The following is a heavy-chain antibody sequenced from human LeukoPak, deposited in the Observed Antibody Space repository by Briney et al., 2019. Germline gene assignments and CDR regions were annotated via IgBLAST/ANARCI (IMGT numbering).Heavy chain of an antibody. D-gene: IGHD5-24*01. V-gene: IGHV1-2*02. CDR1: GYILTDYY. Sequence: ASVKVSCKASGYILTDYYIHWVRQAPGQGLEWMGWINPNSGDTNYAQKFQGRVTMTRDTSISTVYMELRRLRYDDTAVYYCARSTRSLQDAFDVWGPGTMVTVSS. CDR3: ARSTRSLQDAFDV. J-gene: IGHJ3*01. CDR2: INPNSGDT.